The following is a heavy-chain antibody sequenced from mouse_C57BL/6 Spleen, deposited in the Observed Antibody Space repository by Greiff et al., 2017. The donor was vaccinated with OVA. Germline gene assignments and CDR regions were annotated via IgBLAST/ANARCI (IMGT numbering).Heavy chain of an antibody. J-gene: IGHJ2*01. V-gene: IGHV1-50*01. D-gene: IGHD4-1*01. CDR2: IDPSDSYT. CDR3: ARRETGTYFDY. Sequence: QVQLQQPGAELVKPGASVKLSCKASGYTFTSYWMQWVKQRPGQGLEWIGEIDPSDSYTNYNQKLKGKATLTVDTSSSTAYMQLSSLTSEDSAVYYCARRETGTYFDYWGQGTTLTVSS. CDR1: GYTFTSYW.